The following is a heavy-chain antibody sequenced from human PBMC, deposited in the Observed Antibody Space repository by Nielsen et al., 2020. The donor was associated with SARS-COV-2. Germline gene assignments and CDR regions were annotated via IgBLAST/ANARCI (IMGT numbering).Heavy chain of an antibody. CDR1: GFTFSSYG. D-gene: IGHD6-6*01. Sequence: GESLKISCAASGFTFSSYGMHWVRQAPGKGLEWVAIISYDGSNLYNAASVKGRFTISRDNSKNTLYLQMNSLSAEDTAVYYCAREGPDSTSSYFDYWGQGTLVTVSS. CDR2: ISYDGSNL. V-gene: IGHV3-30*03. CDR3: AREGPDSTSSYFDY. J-gene: IGHJ4*02.